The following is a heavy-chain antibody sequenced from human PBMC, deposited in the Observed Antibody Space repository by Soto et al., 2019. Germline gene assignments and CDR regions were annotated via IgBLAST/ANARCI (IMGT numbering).Heavy chain of an antibody. J-gene: IGHJ4*02. V-gene: IGHV4-61*08. Sequence: QVQLRESGPGLVKPSETLSLTCTVSGGSVTGSCDYYWNWFRQPPGKGLEWIGYVYSRGRTNYNPSLKSRVIISVDSSTDQFSLKLSSVTAADTAVYYCARYPDELSYGLKNDYWGQGTLVIVSS. D-gene: IGHD3-16*01. CDR3: ARYPDELSYGLKNDY. CDR2: VYSRGRT. CDR1: GGSVTGSCDYY.